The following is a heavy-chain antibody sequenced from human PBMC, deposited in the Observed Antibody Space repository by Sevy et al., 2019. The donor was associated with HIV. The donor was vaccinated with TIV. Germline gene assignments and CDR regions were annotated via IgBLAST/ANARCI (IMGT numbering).Heavy chain of an antibody. V-gene: IGHV1-3*01. J-gene: IGHJ4*02. CDR1: GYLFISFV. CDR2: INVGNGNT. CDR3: TREAKQQLSQYFFDF. Sequence: ASVKVSCKASGYLFISFVMHWVRQAPGQGLEWVGWINVGNGNTKYSQKFQDRVTITRDASTSTTYMELTSLTSEDTALYYCTREAKQQLSQYFFDFWGQGTLVTVSS. D-gene: IGHD6-13*01.